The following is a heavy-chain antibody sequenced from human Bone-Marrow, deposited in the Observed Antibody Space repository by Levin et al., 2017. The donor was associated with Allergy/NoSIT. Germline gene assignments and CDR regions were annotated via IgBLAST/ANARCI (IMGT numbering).Heavy chain of an antibody. CDR1: GFNFYHYD. Sequence: GGSLRLSCQASGFNFYHYDMNWVRQAPGKGLEWVAYMSSGGGTIYYADSVRGRFTTSRDNPKNSMFLQMDRLRGEGTAVYYCARDNGDSRGFDPWGQGTLVTVSS. D-gene: IGHD2-21*02. CDR3: ARDNGDSRGFDP. CDR2: MSSGGGTI. V-gene: IGHV3-48*03. J-gene: IGHJ5*02.